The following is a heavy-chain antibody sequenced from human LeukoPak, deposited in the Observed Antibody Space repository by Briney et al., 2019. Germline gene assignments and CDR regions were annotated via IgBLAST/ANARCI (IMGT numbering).Heavy chain of an antibody. V-gene: IGHV3-7*03. CDR1: GFTFSSYW. J-gene: IGHJ4*02. CDR3: AIYTYGSGSYYNVDY. Sequence: GGSLRLSCAASGFTFSSYWMSWVRQAPGKGLEWVANIKQDGSEKYYVDSVKGRFTISRDNSKNTLYLQMNSLRAEDTAVYYCAIYTYGSGSYYNVDYWGQGTLVTVSS. CDR2: IKQDGSEK. D-gene: IGHD3-10*01.